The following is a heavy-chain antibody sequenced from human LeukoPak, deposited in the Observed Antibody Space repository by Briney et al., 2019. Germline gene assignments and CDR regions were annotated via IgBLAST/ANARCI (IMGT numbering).Heavy chain of an antibody. CDR1: KFTFSHYG. V-gene: IGHV3-30*03. D-gene: IGHD3-3*01. J-gene: IGHJ4*02. Sequence: GGSLRLSCTASKFTFSHYGMQWVRQAPGKGLEWVAVISSDGSIKVYADSVKGRFTLSRDNSINTVDLQMNSLRAEDTAVYYCVGEYHSRGFGAYFDYWGQGTLVTVSS. CDR2: ISSDGSIK. CDR3: VGEYHSRGFGAYFDY.